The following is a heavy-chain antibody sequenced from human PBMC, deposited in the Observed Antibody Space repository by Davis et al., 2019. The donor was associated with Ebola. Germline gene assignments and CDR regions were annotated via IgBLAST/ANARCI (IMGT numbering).Heavy chain of an antibody. CDR2: IIPILALA. CDR3: AREVGAAAGTDY. J-gene: IGHJ4*02. D-gene: IGHD6-13*01. Sequence: SVKVSCKASGGTFSSYIISWVRQAPGQGLEWMGRIIPILALANYAQKFQGRVTITADKSTSTAYMELSSLRSEDTAVYYCAREVGAAAGTDYWGQGTLVTVSS. V-gene: IGHV1-69*04. CDR1: GGTFSSYI.